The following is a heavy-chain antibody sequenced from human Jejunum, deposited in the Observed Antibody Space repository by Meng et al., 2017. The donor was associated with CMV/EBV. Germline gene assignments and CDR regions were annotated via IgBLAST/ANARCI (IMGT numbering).Heavy chain of an antibody. Sequence: EVQLVESXXGLVKXGGSLRLSXSASDFTRSDAWMSWVRQAPGKGLEWVGRIKSRTDGGTTDYPAPVKGRFTVSRDDSKNTLFLQMDSLKTEDTAIYYCTTDWSGSYQFDYWGQGTLGTVSS. CDR1: DFTRSDAW. CDR2: IKSRTDGGTT. J-gene: IGHJ4*02. D-gene: IGHD1-26*01. CDR3: TTDWSGSYQFDY. V-gene: IGHV3-15*01.